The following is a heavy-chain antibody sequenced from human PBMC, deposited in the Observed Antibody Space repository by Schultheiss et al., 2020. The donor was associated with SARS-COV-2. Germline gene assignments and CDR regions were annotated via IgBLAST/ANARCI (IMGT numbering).Heavy chain of an antibody. Sequence: GGSLRLSCAASGFTFSSYAMSWVRQAPGKGLEWVAVIWYDGSNKYYADSVKGRFTISRDNSKNTLYLQMNSLRAEDTAVYYCARGPPGLSWDSSGYHWGQGTLVTVSS. CDR3: ARGPPGLSWDSSGYH. CDR1: GFTFSSYA. D-gene: IGHD3-22*01. J-gene: IGHJ5*02. V-gene: IGHV3-33*08. CDR2: IWYDGSNK.